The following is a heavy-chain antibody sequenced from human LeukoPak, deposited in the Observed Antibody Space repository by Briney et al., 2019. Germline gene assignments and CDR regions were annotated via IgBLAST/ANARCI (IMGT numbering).Heavy chain of an antibody. CDR2: ISRTGSDT. D-gene: IGHD3-22*01. CDR3: AKDLGYYYDSSGYYFDY. J-gene: IGHJ4*02. Sequence: GGSLRLSCAASGFTFSDSYMSWIRQAPGKGLEWVSYISRTGSDTNYADSVKGRFTISRDNSKNTLYLQMNSLGAEDTAVYYCAKDLGYYYDSSGYYFDYWGQGTLVTVSS. V-gene: IGHV3-11*05. CDR1: GFTFSDSY.